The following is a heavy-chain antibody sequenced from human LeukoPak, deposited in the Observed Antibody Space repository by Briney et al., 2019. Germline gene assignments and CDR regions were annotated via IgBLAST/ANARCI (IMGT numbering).Heavy chain of an antibody. CDR1: GGSTSGGDLY. J-gene: IGHJ4*02. D-gene: IGHD6-6*01. Sequence: SETLSLTCTVSGGSTSGGDLYWSWIRQSPGRGLEWIGYIYYSGSTYYNPSLKSRVTISVDTSKNQFSLNLSSVTAADTAMYYCAREQLVGSRYFDYWGQGTLVTVSS. CDR2: IYYSGST. V-gene: IGHV4-30-4*01. CDR3: AREQLVGSRYFDY.